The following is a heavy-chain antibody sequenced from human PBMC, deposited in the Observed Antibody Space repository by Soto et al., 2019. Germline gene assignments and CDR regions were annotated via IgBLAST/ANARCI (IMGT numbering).Heavy chain of an antibody. D-gene: IGHD2-2*01. V-gene: IGHV1-69*06. CDR2: IIPIFGTA. Sequence: SVKVSCKASGGTFSRYAISWVRQAPGQGLEWMGGIIPIFGTANYAQKFQGRVTITADKSTSTAYMELSSLRSEDTAVYYCARELGYCSSTSCYSYGMDVWGQGTTVTVSS. CDR1: GGTFSRYA. J-gene: IGHJ6*02. CDR3: ARELGYCSSTSCYSYGMDV.